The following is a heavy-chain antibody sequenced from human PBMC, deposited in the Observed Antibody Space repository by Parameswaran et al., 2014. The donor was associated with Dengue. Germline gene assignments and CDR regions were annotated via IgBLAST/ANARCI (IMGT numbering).Heavy chain of an antibody. J-gene: IGHJ4*02. V-gene: IGHV3-48*03. Sequence: VRQAPGKGLEWVSYISSSGSTIYYADSVKGRFTISRDNAKNSLYLQMNSLRAEDTAVYYCARPGSGSYYTLAYFDYWGQGTLVTVSS. CDR3: ARPGSGSYYTLAYFDY. CDR2: ISSSGSTI. D-gene: IGHD3-10*01.